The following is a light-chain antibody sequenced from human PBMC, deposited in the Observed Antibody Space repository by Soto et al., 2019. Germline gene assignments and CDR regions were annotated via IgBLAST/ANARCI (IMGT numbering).Light chain of an antibody. J-gene: IGKJ4*01. CDR1: QTVISY. CDR2: VGS. CDR3: QQTHRLPLT. V-gene: IGKV1-39*01. Sequence: DIQMTQSPSSLSASVGDRVTITCWAGQTVISYLHWYQQKQGKAPKLLIYVGSYLHSGVPSRFSGSGSGTEFTLTITNLQPEDSATYYCQQTHRLPLTFGGGTKVEIK.